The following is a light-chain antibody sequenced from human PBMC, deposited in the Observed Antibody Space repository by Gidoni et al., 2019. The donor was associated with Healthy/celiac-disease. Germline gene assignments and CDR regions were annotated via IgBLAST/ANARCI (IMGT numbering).Light chain of an antibody. J-gene: IGKJ4*01. CDR2: AAS. CDR3: QQSYSSEG. V-gene: IGKV1-39*01. CDR1: QSISSY. Sequence: DIQMTQSPSSLSASVGDRVTITCRASQSISSYLNWYQQKPGKAPKLLIYAASSLQSGVPSRFSGSGSGTDFTLTISSLQPEDFATYYCQQSYSSEGFXGXTKVEIK.